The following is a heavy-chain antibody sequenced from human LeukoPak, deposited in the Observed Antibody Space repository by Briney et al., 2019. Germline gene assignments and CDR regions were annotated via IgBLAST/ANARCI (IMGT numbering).Heavy chain of an antibody. Sequence: SETLSLTCAVYGGSFSGYYWSWIRQPPGKGLEWIGEINHSGSTNYNPSLKSRVTISVDTSKNQFSLKLSSVTAADTAVYYCAREIGTGSSDYWGQGTLVTVSS. J-gene: IGHJ4*02. CDR3: AREIGTGSSDY. D-gene: IGHD3/OR15-3a*01. CDR1: GGSFSGYY. V-gene: IGHV4-34*01. CDR2: INHSGST.